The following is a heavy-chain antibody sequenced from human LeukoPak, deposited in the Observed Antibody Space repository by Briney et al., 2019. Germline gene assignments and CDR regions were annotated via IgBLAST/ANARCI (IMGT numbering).Heavy chain of an antibody. CDR1: AFTCSSYW. CDR2: ISTDGSST. D-gene: IGHD6-6*01. CDR3: AREYSSSSGRVFDC. V-gene: IGHV3-74*01. J-gene: IGHJ4*02. Sequence: GGTLRLSSAAPAFTCSSYWMHWGRQPPGKGLVWVSRISTDGSSTTYAYSVNGRFTVSRDSAKNTLYLQMNSLRAEDTAVYYCAREYSSSSGRVFDCWGQGTLVTVSS.